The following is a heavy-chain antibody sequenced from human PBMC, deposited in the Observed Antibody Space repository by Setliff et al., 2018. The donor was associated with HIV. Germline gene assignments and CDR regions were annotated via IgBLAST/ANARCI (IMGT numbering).Heavy chain of an antibody. CDR3: AKPLTQWGVSPYHYAVDV. J-gene: IGHJ6*02. V-gene: IGHV3-23*01. Sequence: PGGSLRLSCAASGFTFNKYAMGWVRQAPGKGLEWVSITSGTGGSPFYADSVKGRFTISTDNSKNTLYLQMNSLRAEDTAVYYCAKPLTQWGVSPYHYAVDVWGQGTTVTVSS. CDR2: TSGTGGSP. CDR1: GFTFNKYA. D-gene: IGHD1-26*01.